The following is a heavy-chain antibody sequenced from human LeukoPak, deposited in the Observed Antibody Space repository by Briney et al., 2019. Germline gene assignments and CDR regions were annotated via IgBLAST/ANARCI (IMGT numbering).Heavy chain of an antibody. V-gene: IGHV3-23*01. J-gene: IGHJ4*02. CDR2: ISGSTSST. D-gene: IGHD1-26*01. Sequence: GGSLRLSCAASGFTFSSYAMSWVRQAPGKGLEWVSAISGSTSSTYYADSVKGRFTISRDNSKNTLYLQMNSLRAEDTAVYYCASKTLVGATSWDYWGQGTLVTVSS. CDR3: ASKTLVGATSWDY. CDR1: GFTFSSYA.